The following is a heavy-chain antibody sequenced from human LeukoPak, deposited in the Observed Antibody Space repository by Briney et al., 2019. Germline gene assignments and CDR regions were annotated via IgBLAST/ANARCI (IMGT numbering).Heavy chain of an antibody. CDR3: ARDFGATGTSHFDY. CDR1: GFTFSSYG. Sequence: GGSLRLSCAASGFTFSSYGMHWVRQAPGKGLEWVAVIWYDGSNKYYADSVKGRFTISRDNSKYTLYLQMNSLRAEDTAVYYCARDFGATGTSHFDYWGQGTLVTVSS. J-gene: IGHJ4*02. D-gene: IGHD1-1*01. CDR2: IWYDGSNK. V-gene: IGHV3-33*01.